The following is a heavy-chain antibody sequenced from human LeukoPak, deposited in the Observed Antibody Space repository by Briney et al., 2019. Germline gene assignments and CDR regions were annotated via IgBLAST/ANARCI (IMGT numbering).Heavy chain of an antibody. CDR1: GFTFSNHN. CDR3: ARGKTSQNIVTRKTYNWFDP. CDR2: ISSTSNYI. V-gene: IGHV3-21*01. D-gene: IGHD2/OR15-2a*01. J-gene: IGHJ5*02. Sequence: GGSLRPSCAASGFTFSNHNMNWVRQAPGKGLEWVSSISSTSNYIYYADSVKGRFTISRDNAKNSLYLQMKSLRAEDTAVYYCARGKTSQNIVTRKTYNWFDPWGQGTLVTVSS.